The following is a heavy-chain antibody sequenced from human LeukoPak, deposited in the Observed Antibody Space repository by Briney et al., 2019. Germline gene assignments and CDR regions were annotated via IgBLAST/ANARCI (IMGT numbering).Heavy chain of an antibody. J-gene: IGHJ5*01. V-gene: IGHV3-74*01. CDR2: INTDGTTT. CDR3: ARAGQGFDS. Sequence: PGGSLRLSCAASGFTFNSYWMHWVHQGPGKGLVWVSRINTDGTTTTYADSVKGRFTISRANAKNTLYLQMNSLRAEDTAVYYCARAGQGFDSWGQGTLVTVSS. CDR1: GFTFNSYW.